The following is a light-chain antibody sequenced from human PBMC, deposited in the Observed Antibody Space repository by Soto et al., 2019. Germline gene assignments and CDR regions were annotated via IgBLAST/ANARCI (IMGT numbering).Light chain of an antibody. Sequence: SYELTQPPSVSVAPGKPARITCGGNNIGSKNVHWYQQKPGQAPVLVIYYDSDRPSGIPERFSGSNSGNTATLTISRVEAGDEADYYWQVWDSSSDHYVFGTGTKVTVL. CDR3: QVWDSSSDHYV. CDR2: YDS. V-gene: IGLV3-21*04. J-gene: IGLJ1*01. CDR1: NIGSKN.